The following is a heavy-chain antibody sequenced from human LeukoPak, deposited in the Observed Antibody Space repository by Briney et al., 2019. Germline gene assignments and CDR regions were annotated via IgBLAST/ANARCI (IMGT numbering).Heavy chain of an antibody. J-gene: IGHJ4*02. CDR2: ISYDGSNK. CDR1: GFTFSSYG. V-gene: IGHV3-30*18. Sequence: PGGSLRLSCAASGFTFSSYGMHWVRQAPGKGLEWVAVISYDGSNKYYTDSVKGRFTISRDNSKNTLYLQMDSLRAEDTAVYYCAKEPHYYGSGNYYYYFDCWGQGTLVTVSS. CDR3: AKEPHYYGSGNYYYYFDC. D-gene: IGHD3-10*01.